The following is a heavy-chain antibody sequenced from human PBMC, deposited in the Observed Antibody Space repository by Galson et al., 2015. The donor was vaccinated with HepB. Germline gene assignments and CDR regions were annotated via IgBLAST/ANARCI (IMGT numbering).Heavy chain of an antibody. J-gene: IGHJ3*02. D-gene: IGHD3-10*01. Sequence: SVKVSCKVSGYTLTELSMHWVRQAPGKGLEWMGGFDPEDGETIYAQKFQGRVTMTEDTSTDTAYMELSSLRSEDTAVYYCATDPTGGGAFVIWGQGTMVTVSS. CDR3: ATDPTGGGAFVI. CDR1: GYTLTELS. CDR2: FDPEDGET. V-gene: IGHV1-24*01.